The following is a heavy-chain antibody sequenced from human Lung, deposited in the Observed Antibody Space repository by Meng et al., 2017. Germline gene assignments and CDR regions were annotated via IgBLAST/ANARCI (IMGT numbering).Heavy chain of an antibody. CDR1: GDSVSSGGYY. CDR3: ARGGTVVNLGY. J-gene: IGHJ4*02. V-gene: IGHV4-61*08. D-gene: IGHD4-23*01. CDR2: VYFSGST. Sequence: QVQRQESGPGRVRLSETLSLTCTVPGDSVSSGGYYWSWIRQPPGKGLEWIGYVYFSGSTNYNPSLKSRVTISLDTSKNQFSLKLNSVTAADTAVYYCARGGTVVNLGYWGPGTLVTVSS.